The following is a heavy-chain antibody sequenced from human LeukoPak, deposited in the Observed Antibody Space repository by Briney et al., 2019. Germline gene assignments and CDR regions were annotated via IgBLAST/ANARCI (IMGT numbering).Heavy chain of an antibody. CDR3: ARESGAGGYFSYYNVDV. J-gene: IGHJ6*03. V-gene: IGHV3-21*01. CDR1: GFTVSSNY. D-gene: IGHD7-27*01. CDR2: ISSSSGFI. Sequence: GGSLRLSCAASGFTVSSNYMSWVRQAPGKGLEWVSSISSSSGFIYYADSVKGRFTISRDNAKNSLYLQMNSLRAEDTAGYYCARESGAGGYFSYYNVDVWGKGTTVTVSS.